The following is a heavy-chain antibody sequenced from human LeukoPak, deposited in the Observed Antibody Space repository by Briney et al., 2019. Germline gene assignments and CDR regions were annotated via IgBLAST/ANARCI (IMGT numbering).Heavy chain of an antibody. CDR2: IIPIFGTA. J-gene: IGHJ6*02. CDR3: ARGIARGDFWSGYGRWPLHDYYYGMDV. D-gene: IGHD3-3*01. V-gene: IGHV1-69*13. Sequence: AASVKVSCTASGGTFSSYAISWVRQAPGQGLEWMGGIIPIFGTANYAQKFQGRVTITADESTSTAYMELSSLRSEDTAVYYCARGIARGDFWSGYGRWPLHDYYYGMDVWGQGTTVTVSS. CDR1: GGTFSSYA.